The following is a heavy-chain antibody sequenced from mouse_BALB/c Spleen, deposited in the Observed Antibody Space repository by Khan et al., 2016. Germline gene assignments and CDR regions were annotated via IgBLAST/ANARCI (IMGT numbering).Heavy chain of an antibody. CDR2: INSNTGEP. CDR3: ARTGDYPYYAMDY. Sequence: QIQLVQSGPELKKPGETVKISCKASGYTFTNYGMNWVKQAPGKGLKWMGWINSNTGEPTYAEEFKGRFAFSLETSASTAYLQITTLNNEDTATYFCARTGDYPYYAMDYWGQGTSVTVSS. CDR1: GYTFTNYG. V-gene: IGHV9-3*02. D-gene: IGHD2-13*01. J-gene: IGHJ4*01.